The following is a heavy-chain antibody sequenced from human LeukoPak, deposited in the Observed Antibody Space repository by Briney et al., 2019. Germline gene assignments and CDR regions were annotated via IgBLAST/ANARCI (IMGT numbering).Heavy chain of an antibody. J-gene: IGHJ5*02. CDR1: GFTFDDYA. CDR3: AKWNRQPLVKGWFDT. V-gene: IGHV3-9*01. D-gene: IGHD6-13*01. Sequence: GGSLRLFCAASGFTFDDYAMHWVRQAPGKGLEWVSGISWSSGSTAYADSVKGRFTISRDNANNSLSLLMNSLRVEDTALYYCAKWNRQPLVKGWFDTWGQGAPVIVSS. CDR2: ISWSSGST.